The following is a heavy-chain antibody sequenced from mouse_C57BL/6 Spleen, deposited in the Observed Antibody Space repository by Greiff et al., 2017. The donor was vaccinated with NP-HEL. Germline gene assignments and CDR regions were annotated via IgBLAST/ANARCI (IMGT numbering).Heavy chain of an antibody. CDR1: GYTFTGYW. CDR2: ILPGSGST. D-gene: IGHD2-4*01. V-gene: IGHV1-9*01. CDR3: ARFLYYDYGGWYAKDY. J-gene: IGHJ4*01. Sequence: QVQLQQSGAELMKPGASVKLSCKATGYTFTGYWIEWVKQRPGHGLEWIGEILPGSGSTNYNEKFKGKATLTADTSSNTAYMQLSSLTTEDSAIYYCARFLYYDYGGWYAKDYWGQGTSVTVSS.